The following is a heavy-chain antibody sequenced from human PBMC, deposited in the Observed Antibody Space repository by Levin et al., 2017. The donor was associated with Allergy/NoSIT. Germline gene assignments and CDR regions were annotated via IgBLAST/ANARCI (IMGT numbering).Heavy chain of an antibody. J-gene: IGHJ4*02. CDR2: IYYSGST. CDR1: GGSISSYY. Sequence: PSETLSLTCTVSGGSISSYYWSWIRQPPGKGLEWIGYIYYSGSTNYNPSLKSRVTISVDTSKNQFSLKLSSVTAADTAVYYCARVGERRWFRELVYYFDYWGQGTLVTVSS. D-gene: IGHD3-10*01. CDR3: ARVGERRWFRELVYYFDY. V-gene: IGHV4-59*01.